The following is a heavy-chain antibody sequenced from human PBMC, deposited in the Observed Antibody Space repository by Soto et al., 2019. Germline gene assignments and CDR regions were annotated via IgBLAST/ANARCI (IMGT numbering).Heavy chain of an antibody. J-gene: IGHJ5*02. V-gene: IGHV1-18*01. CDR2: VSAYNGDT. CDR3: ARGIAVIVSAPPLQDNWFEP. Sequence: ASVKVSCKASGYTFTNFGIAWVRQAPGQGLEWVGWVSAYNGDTNYAEKFQDRVTMTTDTSTTTAYMELRSLRADDTALYYCARGIAVIVSAPPLQDNWFEPWGQGTLVTVSS. CDR1: GYTFTNFG. D-gene: IGHD6-19*01.